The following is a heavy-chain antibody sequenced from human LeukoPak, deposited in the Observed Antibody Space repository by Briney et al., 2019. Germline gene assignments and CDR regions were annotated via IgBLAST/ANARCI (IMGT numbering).Heavy chain of an antibody. V-gene: IGHV4-39*07. D-gene: IGHD5-12*01. CDR2: IYYSGSI. CDR3: ARTKGGYSGYDFVFDI. Sequence: SETLSLTCTVSGGSISSSSYYWGWIRQPPGKGLEWIGYIYYSGSIYYNPPLKSRVTMSVDTSKNQFSLKLSSVTAVDTAVYYCARTKGGYSGYDFVFDIWGQGTMVTVSS. J-gene: IGHJ3*02. CDR1: GGSISSSSYY.